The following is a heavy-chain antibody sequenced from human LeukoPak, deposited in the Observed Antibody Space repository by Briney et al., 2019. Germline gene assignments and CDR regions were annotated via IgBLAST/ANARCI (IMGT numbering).Heavy chain of an antibody. CDR3: ARGDSSGWYPREYFQH. CDR1: GGTFSNYA. V-gene: IGHV1-69*05. Sequence: SVKVSRKTSGGTFSNYAMSWMRQAPGQGLEWMGRIIPIFGTANYAQKFQGRVTITTDESTSTAYMELSSLRSEDTAVYYCARGDSSGWYPREYFQHWGQGTLVTVSS. D-gene: IGHD6-19*01. J-gene: IGHJ1*01. CDR2: IIPIFGTA.